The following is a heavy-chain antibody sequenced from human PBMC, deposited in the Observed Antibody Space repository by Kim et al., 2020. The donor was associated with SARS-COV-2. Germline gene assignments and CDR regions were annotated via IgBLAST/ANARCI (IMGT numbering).Heavy chain of an antibody. Sequence: SETLSLTCAVSGGSISSYHWTWIRQAPGKGLEWVGYISPSGSPKYNPSLKSRITISLDTSKNAFSLKLGSLTAADTAVYYCAGGGEFYDILTGLEYWG. J-gene: IGHJ4*01. CDR2: ISPSGSP. V-gene: IGHV4-59*01. CDR3: AGGGEFYDILTGLEY. CDR1: GGSISSYH. D-gene: IGHD3-9*01.